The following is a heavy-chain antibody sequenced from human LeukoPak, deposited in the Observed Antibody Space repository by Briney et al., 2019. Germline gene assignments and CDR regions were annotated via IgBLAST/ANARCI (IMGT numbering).Heavy chain of an antibody. V-gene: IGHV4-39*01. Sequence: SETLSLTCTVSGGSISSSSYYWGWFRQPPGKGLEWIGSIYYSGSTYYNPSLKSRVTISVDTSKNQFSLKLSSVTAADTAVYYCARRVVVVAATGNWFDPWGQGTLVTVSS. CDR3: ARRVVVVAATGNWFDP. D-gene: IGHD2-15*01. J-gene: IGHJ5*02. CDR2: IYYSGST. CDR1: GGSISSSSYY.